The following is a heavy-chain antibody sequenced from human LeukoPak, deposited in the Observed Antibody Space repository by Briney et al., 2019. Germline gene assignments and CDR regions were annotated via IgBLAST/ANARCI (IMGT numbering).Heavy chain of an antibody. Sequence: SETLSLTCTVSGGYISSGGYYWSWIRQHPGKGLEWIGYIYYSGSTYYNPSLKSRVTISVDTSKNQFSLKLSSVTAADTAVYYCARAIVMQRFLEWLSDLYYFDYWGQGTLVTVSS. CDR1: GGYISSGGYY. CDR3: ARAIVMQRFLEWLSDLYYFDY. D-gene: IGHD3-3*01. V-gene: IGHV4-31*03. J-gene: IGHJ4*02. CDR2: IYYSGST.